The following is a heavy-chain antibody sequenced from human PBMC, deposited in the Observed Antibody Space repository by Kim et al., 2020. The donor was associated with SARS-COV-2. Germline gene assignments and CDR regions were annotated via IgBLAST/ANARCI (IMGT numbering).Heavy chain of an antibody. Sequence: ASVKVSCKASGYTFTRFYIHWVRQAPGQGLEWMGIINPSGGSTTYAQNFQGRVTMTRDTSTSTAYMELSSLRSEDTAVYFCARDYGEQLVTYYGMDVWGQGTTVTVSS. CDR2: INPSGGST. V-gene: IGHV1-46*01. D-gene: IGHD6-6*01. J-gene: IGHJ6*02. CDR3: ARDYGEQLVTYYGMDV. CDR1: GYTFTRFY.